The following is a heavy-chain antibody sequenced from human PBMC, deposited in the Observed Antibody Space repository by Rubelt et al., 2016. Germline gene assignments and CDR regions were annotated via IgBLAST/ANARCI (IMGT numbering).Heavy chain of an antibody. D-gene: IGHD6-6*01. V-gene: IGHV4-4*02. CDR3: ARGLTVASISALED. CDR1: GFTFSNAW. Sequence: ESGGGLVKPGGSLRLSCAASGFTFSNAWMNWVRQAPGKGLEWIASIYYSRSTYYNPSLKSRVTISVDTSKTRFSLKLSSVTAADTAVYYCARGLTVASISALEDWGQGTLVTVSS. CDR2: IYYSRST. J-gene: IGHJ4*02.